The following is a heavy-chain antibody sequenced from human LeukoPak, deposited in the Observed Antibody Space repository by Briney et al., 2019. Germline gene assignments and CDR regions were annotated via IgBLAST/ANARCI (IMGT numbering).Heavy chain of an antibody. V-gene: IGHV3-23*01. CDR1: GFTFSNYV. CDR3: AKVRAPSGWFNSDY. Sequence: GGSLRLSCAVSGFTFSNYVMSWARQAPGKGLEWVSGISGSGDSTYYADSVKGRFTISRDNSKNTLYLQMNSLRVEDTAAYYCAKVRAPSGWFNSDYWGQGTLVTVSS. CDR2: ISGSGDST. J-gene: IGHJ4*02. D-gene: IGHD6-19*01.